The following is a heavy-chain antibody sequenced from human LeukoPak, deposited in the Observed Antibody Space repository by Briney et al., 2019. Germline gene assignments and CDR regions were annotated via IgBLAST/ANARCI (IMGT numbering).Heavy chain of an antibody. CDR3: ARDGPDYYYYYMDV. J-gene: IGHJ6*03. V-gene: IGHV3-7*01. CDR1: GFIFSSYW. CDR2: IKQDGSEK. Sequence: GRSLRLSCAASGFIFSSYWMSWVRQAPGKGLEWVANIKQDGSEKYYVDSVKGRFTISRDNAKNSLYLQMNSLRAEDTAVYYCARDGPDYYYYYMDVWGKGTTVTVSS.